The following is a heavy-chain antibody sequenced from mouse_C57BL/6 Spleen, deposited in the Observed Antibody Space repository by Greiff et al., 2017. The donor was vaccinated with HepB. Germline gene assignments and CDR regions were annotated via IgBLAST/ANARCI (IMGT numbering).Heavy chain of an antibody. CDR3: ARPATVGAFDY. D-gene: IGHD1-1*01. Sequence: EVKVEESGGGLVQPGGSLKLSCAASGFTFSDYYMYWVRQTPEKRLEWVAYISNGGGSTYYPDTVKGRFTISRDNAKNTLYLQMSRLKSEDTAMYYCARPATVGAFDYWGQGTTLTVSS. V-gene: IGHV5-12*01. CDR2: ISNGGGST. J-gene: IGHJ2*01. CDR1: GFTFSDYY.